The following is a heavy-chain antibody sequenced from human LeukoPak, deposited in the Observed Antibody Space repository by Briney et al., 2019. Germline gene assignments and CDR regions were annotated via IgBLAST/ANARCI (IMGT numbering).Heavy chain of an antibody. CDR3: ARTLGY. J-gene: IGHJ4*02. CDR1: GFTFSGYE. CDR2: ISGSGSTI. V-gene: IGHV3-48*03. Sequence: GGSLRLSCAASGFTFSGYEMNWVRQAPGKGLEWVSYISGSGSTIYYADSVKGRFTISRDNAENSLYLQMNSLRAEDTAIYYCARTLGYWGQGTLVTVSS.